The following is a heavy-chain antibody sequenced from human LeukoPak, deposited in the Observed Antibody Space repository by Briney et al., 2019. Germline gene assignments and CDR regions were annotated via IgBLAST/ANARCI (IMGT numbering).Heavy chain of an antibody. D-gene: IGHD3-10*01. CDR3: ASEGYYGSGSYYKGVNY. J-gene: IGHJ4*02. V-gene: IGHV1-3*01. CDR1: GYTFTSYA. CDR2: INAGNGNT. Sequence: ASVKVSCKASGYTFTSYAMHWVRQAPGQRLEWMGWINAGNGNTKYSQKFQGRVTITRDTSASTAYMELSNLRSEDTAVYYCASEGYYGSGSYYKGVNYWGQGTLVTVSS.